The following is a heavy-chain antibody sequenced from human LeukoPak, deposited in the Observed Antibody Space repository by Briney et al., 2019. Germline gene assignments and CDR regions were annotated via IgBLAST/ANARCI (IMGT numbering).Heavy chain of an antibody. CDR3: GRGGVPATSRIKADFDY. CDR1: GFTFSSYW. D-gene: IGHD2-2*01. J-gene: IGHJ4*02. Sequence: GGSLRLSCVVSGFTFSSYWMSWVRQAPGKGLEWVANIKQDGSEEYYVDSVRGRFTISRDNAKNSLFLQMNSLRAEDTAVYYCGRGGVPATSRIKADFDYWGQGTLVTVSS. CDR2: IKQDGSEE. V-gene: IGHV3-7*01.